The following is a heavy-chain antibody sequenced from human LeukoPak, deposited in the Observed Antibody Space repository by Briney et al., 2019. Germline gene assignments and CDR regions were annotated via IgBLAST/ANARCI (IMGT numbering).Heavy chain of an antibody. J-gene: IGHJ4*02. CDR3: AKDLKAGDGIWLTDC. CDR1: QFTFSFYG. Sequence: GGSLRLSCAVSQFTFSFYGMHWVRQAPGKGLEWVAFIRHNTTGPNYADSVKGRFTISRDNYKNTLYLQMNSLRAEDTAIYYCAKDLKAGDGIWLTDCWGQGTLVTVSS. CDR2: IRHNTTGP. V-gene: IGHV3-30*02. D-gene: IGHD3-9*01.